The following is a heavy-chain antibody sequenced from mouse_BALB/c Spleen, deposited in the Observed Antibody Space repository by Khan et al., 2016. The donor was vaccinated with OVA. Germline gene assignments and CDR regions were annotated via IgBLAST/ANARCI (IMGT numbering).Heavy chain of an antibody. CDR2: LSYSGNT. CDR1: GYSITADYA. J-gene: IGHJ2*01. V-gene: IGHV3-2*02. CDR3: ARVYGGDFDY. D-gene: IGHD1-1*01. Sequence: EVQLQESGPGLVQPSQSLSLTCTVTGYSITADYAWNWIRQFPGNKLEWMGYLSYSGNTKYNPSLKSRISITRDTSKNQFFLQLKSVTTEDTARYYCARVYGGDFDYWGQGTTLTVSS.